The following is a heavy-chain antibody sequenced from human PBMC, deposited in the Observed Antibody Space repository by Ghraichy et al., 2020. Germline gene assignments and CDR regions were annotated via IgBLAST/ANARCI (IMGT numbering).Heavy chain of an antibody. D-gene: IGHD5-24*01. CDR2: ISSSSSTI. CDR1: GFTISSYS. V-gene: IGHV3-48*02. J-gene: IGHJ4*02. CDR3: ARVEMATMGASFDY. Sequence: GGSLRLSCAASGFTISSYSMNWVRQAPGKGLEWVSYISSSSSTIYYADSVKGRFTISRDNAKNSLYLQMNSLRDEDTAVYYCARVEMATMGASFDYWGQGTLVTVSS.